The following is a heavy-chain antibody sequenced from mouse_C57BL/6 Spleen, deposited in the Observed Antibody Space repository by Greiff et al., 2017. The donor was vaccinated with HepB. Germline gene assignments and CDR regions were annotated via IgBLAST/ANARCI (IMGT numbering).Heavy chain of an antibody. D-gene: IGHD2-4*01. J-gene: IGHJ3*01. CDR2: IHPNSGST. V-gene: IGHV1-64*01. CDR1: GYTFTSYW. Sequence: VQLQQSGAELVKPGASVKLSCKASGYTFTSYWMHWVKQRPGQGLEWIGMIHPNSGSTNYNEKFKSKATLTVDKSSSTAYMQLSSLTSEDSAVYYCARSGYYEYEGFAYWGQGTLVTVSA. CDR3: ARSGYYEYEGFAY.